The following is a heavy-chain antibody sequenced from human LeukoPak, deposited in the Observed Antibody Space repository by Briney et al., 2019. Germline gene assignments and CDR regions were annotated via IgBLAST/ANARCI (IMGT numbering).Heavy chain of an antibody. CDR2: INHSGST. D-gene: IGHD6-6*01. J-gene: IGHJ4*02. V-gene: IGHV4-34*01. Sequence: PSETLSLTCAVYGGSFSGYYWSWIRQPPGKGLEWIGEINHSGSTNYNPSLKSRVTISVDTSKNQFSLKLSSVTAADTAVYYCARVSSSGIAARRVLIDYWGPGTLVTVSS. CDR3: ARVSSSGIAARRVLIDY. CDR1: GGSFSGYY.